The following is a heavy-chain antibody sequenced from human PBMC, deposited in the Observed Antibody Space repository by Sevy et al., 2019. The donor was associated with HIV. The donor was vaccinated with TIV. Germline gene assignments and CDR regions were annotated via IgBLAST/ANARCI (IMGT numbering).Heavy chain of an antibody. CDR2: ISSSSNYI. J-gene: IGHJ6*02. Sequence: GGSLRLSCAVSGFTFSTYSMTWVRQAPGKGLEWVSSISSSSNYIYYPDSVKGRFTISRDNAKNSLYLQMNSLRVEDTAVYYCARIKAYCSGGSCYSTMGADVWGQGTTVTVSS. CDR1: GFTFSTYS. D-gene: IGHD2-15*01. V-gene: IGHV3-21*01. CDR3: ARIKAYCSGGSCYSTMGADV.